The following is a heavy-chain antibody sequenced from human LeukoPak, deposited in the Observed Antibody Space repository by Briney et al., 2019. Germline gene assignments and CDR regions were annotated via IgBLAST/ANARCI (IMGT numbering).Heavy chain of an antibody. Sequence: ASVNVSCKASGYTFTGYYMHWGRQAPGQGLEWMGWINPNNGGTNYAQKFKGRVTMTRDTSISTAYMELSRLRSDDTAVYYCARDRGVRGVGQFDYWGQGTLVTVSS. CDR2: INPNNGGT. CDR1: GYTFTGYY. V-gene: IGHV1-2*02. CDR3: ARDRGVRGVGQFDY. D-gene: IGHD3-10*01. J-gene: IGHJ4*02.